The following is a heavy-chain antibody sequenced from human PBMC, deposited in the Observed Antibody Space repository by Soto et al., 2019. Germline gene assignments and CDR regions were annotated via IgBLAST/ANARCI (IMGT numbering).Heavy chain of an antibody. J-gene: IGHJ5*02. Sequence: SETLSLTCAVSGGSISSGDYSWSWIRQPPGKGLEWIGYIYLIGSTYYSPSLKSRVTIPIDRSKNQFSLNLSSVTAADTAVYYCARAGPVFCPDGVCSFDPWAQGTLVTVSS. CDR2: IYLIGST. CDR1: GGSISSGDYS. V-gene: IGHV4-30-2*01. D-gene: IGHD2-8*01. CDR3: ARAGPVFCPDGVCSFDP.